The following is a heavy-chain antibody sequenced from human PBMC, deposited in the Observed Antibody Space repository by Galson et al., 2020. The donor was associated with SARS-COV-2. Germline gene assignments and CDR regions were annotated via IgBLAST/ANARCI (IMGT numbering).Heavy chain of an antibody. CDR1: GGSFSGYY. CDR2: INHSGST. Sequence: SETLSLTCAVYGGSFSGYYWSWIRQPPGKGLEWIGEINHSGSTNYNPSLKSRVTISVDTSKNQFSLKLSSVTAADTAVYYCARGGILTGYYKEYYFDYWGQGTLVTVSS. J-gene: IGHJ4*02. V-gene: IGHV4-34*01. D-gene: IGHD3-9*01. CDR3: ARGGILTGYYKEYYFDY.